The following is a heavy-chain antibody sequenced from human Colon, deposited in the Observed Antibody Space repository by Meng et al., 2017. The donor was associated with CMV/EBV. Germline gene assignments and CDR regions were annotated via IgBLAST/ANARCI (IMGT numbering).Heavy chain of an antibody. Sequence: GESLKISCAASGLTVRNNYMSWVRQTPGKGLEWVSTIHMNGDTQYAQSVEGRFTISRDNSKNTLYLQMDSLRGEDMAFYFCARAVHSADLHYFDSWGQGSLVTVSS. D-gene: IGHD2-15*01. V-gene: IGHV3-53*01. CDR1: GLTVRNNY. CDR2: IHMNGDT. CDR3: ARAVHSADLHYFDS. J-gene: IGHJ4*02.